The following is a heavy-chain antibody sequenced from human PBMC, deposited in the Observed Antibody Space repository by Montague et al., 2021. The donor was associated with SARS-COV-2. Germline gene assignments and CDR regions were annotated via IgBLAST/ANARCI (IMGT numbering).Heavy chain of an antibody. CDR3: LNYHGSGSYGDF. Sequence: SLRLSCAASGFTFSTYAMTWVRQAPEKGLEWVSSISASGVRTHYPDSVKGRFTISRDNSKNTLYLQMSSLRAEDTAVYFCLNYHGSGSYGDFWGQGTLVTVSP. D-gene: IGHD3-10*01. CDR2: ISASGVRT. V-gene: IGHV3-23*01. J-gene: IGHJ4*02. CDR1: GFTFSTYA.